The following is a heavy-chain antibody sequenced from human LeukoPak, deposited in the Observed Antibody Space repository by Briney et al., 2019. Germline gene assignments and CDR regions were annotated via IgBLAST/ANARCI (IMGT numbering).Heavy chain of an antibody. Sequence: GGSLRLSCAASGFTFSSYGMHWVRQAPGKGLEWVAVISYDGSNKYYADSVKGRFTISRDNSKNTLYLQMNSLRAEDTAVYYCAKEEGYYYASGSSSHWGQGTLVTGSS. V-gene: IGHV3-30*18. D-gene: IGHD3-10*01. CDR1: GFTFSSYG. J-gene: IGHJ4*02. CDR3: AKEEGYYYASGSSSH. CDR2: ISYDGSNK.